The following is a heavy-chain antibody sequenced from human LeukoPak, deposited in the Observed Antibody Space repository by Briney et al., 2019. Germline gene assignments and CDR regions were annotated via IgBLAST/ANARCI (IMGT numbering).Heavy chain of an antibody. D-gene: IGHD4/OR15-4a*01. V-gene: IGHV3-23*01. J-gene: IGHJ4*02. CDR3: AKQFLGAN. Sequence: GGSLRLFCAASGFIFSNHAMTWVRQAPGKGLEYVSTINAVDADTYYADAVKGRFTVSRDNSKNTLYLQMNSLRADDTAVYYCAKQFLGANWGQGTLVTVSS. CDR2: INAVDADT. CDR1: GFIFSNHA.